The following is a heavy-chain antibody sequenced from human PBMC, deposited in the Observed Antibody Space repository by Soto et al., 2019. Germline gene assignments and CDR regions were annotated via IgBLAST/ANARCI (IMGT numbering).Heavy chain of an antibody. CDR3: GKDWAGIAVAGIDY. V-gene: IGHV3-23*01. Sequence: EVQLLESGGALVQPGWSLRLSCVGSGFRFSSYSMTWVRQAPGKGLEWVSAITGSGDRAYSADSVRGRFTISRDNSKNTLYLQMNSLRAEDTAVYYCGKDWAGIAVAGIDYWGQGTLVTVSS. CDR2: ITGSGDRA. CDR1: GFRFSSYS. D-gene: IGHD6-19*01. J-gene: IGHJ4*02.